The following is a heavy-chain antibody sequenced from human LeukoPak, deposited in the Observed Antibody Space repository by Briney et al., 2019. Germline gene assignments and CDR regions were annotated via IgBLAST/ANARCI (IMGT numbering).Heavy chain of an antibody. Sequence: SETLSLTCAVYGGSFSGYYWSWIRQPPGKWLEWIGEINHSGSTNYNPSLKSRVTISVDTSKNQFSLKLSSVTAADTAVYYCVCGREAANEMAIDYWGQGTLVTVSS. CDR3: VCGREAANEMAIDY. J-gene: IGHJ4*02. CDR2: INHSGST. CDR1: GGSFSGYY. V-gene: IGHV4-34*01. D-gene: IGHD5-24*01.